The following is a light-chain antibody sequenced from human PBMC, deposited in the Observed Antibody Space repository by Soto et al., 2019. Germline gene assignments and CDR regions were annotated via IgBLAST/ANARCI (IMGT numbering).Light chain of an antibody. J-gene: IGKJ1*01. V-gene: IGKV1-5*03. CDR1: QSISSW. CDR3: QQYNGYRWT. Sequence: DIQMTQSPSTLPASVGDRVTITCRASQSISSWLAWYQQKPGKAPKILIYKASSLESGVPSRFSGSGSGTEFTLTISSLQPDDFATYYCQQYNGYRWTFGQGTKVDIK. CDR2: KAS.